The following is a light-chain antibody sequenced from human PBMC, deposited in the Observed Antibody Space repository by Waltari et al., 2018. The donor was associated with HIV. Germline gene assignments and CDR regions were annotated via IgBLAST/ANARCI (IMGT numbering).Light chain of an antibody. CDR2: DVS. CDR3: SSYTSSSTLG. CDR1: SSDVGGYNY. V-gene: IGLV2-14*03. J-gene: IGLJ2*01. Sequence: QSALTQPASVSGSPGQSITISCTGTSSDVGGYNYVSWYQQHPGKAPNLMIYDVSNRPSGVSNRFSGSKSGNTASLTISGLQAEDEADYYCSSYTSSSTLGIGGGTKLTVL.